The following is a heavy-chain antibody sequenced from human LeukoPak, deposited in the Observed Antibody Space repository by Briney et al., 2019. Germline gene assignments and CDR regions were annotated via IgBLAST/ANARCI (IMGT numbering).Heavy chain of an antibody. D-gene: IGHD5-18*01. CDR2: ISGSGGAT. Sequence: PGGSLRLSCAASGFTFSSYAMSWVRQAPGKGLEWVSVISGSGGATYYVDSVKGRFTISRDNSKNTLYLQMNSLRAEDTAVYYCAKAEAGYSRQGAFDIWGQGTMVTVSS. CDR3: AKAEAGYSRQGAFDI. CDR1: GFTFSSYA. V-gene: IGHV3-23*01. J-gene: IGHJ3*02.